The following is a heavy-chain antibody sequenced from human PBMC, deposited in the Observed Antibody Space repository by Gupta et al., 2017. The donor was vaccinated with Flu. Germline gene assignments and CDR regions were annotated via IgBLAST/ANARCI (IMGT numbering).Heavy chain of an antibody. CDR3: ASRYCSSTSCYGVWAWNI. J-gene: IGHJ4*02. CDR2: IYTSGST. CDR1: GRSISSYY. Sequence: QVQLQESGPGLVKPSETLSLTCTVSGRSISSYYWSWIRQPAGKGLEWIGRIYTSGSTNYNPSLKSRVTMSVDTSKNQFSLKLSSVTAADTAVYYCASRYCSSTSCYGVWAWNIWGQGTLVTVSS. D-gene: IGHD2-2*01. V-gene: IGHV4-4*07.